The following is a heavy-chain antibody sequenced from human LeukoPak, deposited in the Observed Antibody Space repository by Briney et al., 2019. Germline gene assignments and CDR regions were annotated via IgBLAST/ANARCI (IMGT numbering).Heavy chain of an antibody. D-gene: IGHD3-3*01. CDR3: ARSHSPRHSITIFGVVKSSRGYYFDY. J-gene: IGHJ4*02. Sequence: GGSLRLSCAASGFTFSSYSMNWVRQAPGKGLEWVSSISSSSSYIYYADSVKGRFTIARDNAKNSLYLQMNSLRAEDTAVYYCARSHSPRHSITIFGVVKSSRGYYFDYWGQGILVTVSS. CDR1: GFTFSSYS. CDR2: ISSSSSYI. V-gene: IGHV3-21*01.